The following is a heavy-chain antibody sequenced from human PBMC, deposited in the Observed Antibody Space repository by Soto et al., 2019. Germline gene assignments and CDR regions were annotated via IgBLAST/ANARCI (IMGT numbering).Heavy chain of an antibody. CDR2: IIPIFGTA. J-gene: IGHJ4*02. CDR1: GGTFSSYA. V-gene: IGHV1-69*13. Sequence: SVKVSCKAFGGTFSSYAISWVRQAPGQGLEWMGGIIPIFGTANYAQKFQGRVTITADESTSTAYMELSSLRSEDTAVYYCARSPQSNDSSGYYFEMIFDYWGQGTLVTVSS. D-gene: IGHD3-22*01. CDR3: ARSPQSNDSSGYYFEMIFDY.